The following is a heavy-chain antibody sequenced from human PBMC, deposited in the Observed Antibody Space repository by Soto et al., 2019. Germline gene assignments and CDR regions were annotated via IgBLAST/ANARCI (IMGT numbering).Heavy chain of an antibody. CDR1: GYTITRHG. CDR3: ARDVYYDFCCGYSPQWNWFYP. V-gene: IGHV1-18*01. J-gene: IGHJ5*02. Sequence: GPSEKVYCKASGYTITRHGISWVRQAPGQGLEWMGWISAYNGNTNYAQKLQGRVTMTTDTSTSTAYMELRSLRSDDTAVYYCARDVYYDFCCGYSPQWNWFYPSGQGTLVTVS. D-gene: IGHD3-3*01. CDR2: ISAYNGNT.